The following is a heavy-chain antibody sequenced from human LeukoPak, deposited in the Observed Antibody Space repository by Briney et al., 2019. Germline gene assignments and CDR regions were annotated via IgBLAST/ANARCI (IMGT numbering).Heavy chain of an antibody. J-gene: IGHJ4*02. CDR1: GYIFTTYG. CDR2: ISAYNGNT. V-gene: IGHV1-18*01. CDR3: ARGDTSGYYPPSDY. D-gene: IGHD3-22*01. Sequence: ASVKVSCKASGYIFTTYGISWVRQAPGQGLEWMGWISAYNGNTKYAQKLQGRVTMTTDTSTSTAYMELRSLRSDDTAVYYCARGDTSGYYPPSDYWGQGTLVTVSS.